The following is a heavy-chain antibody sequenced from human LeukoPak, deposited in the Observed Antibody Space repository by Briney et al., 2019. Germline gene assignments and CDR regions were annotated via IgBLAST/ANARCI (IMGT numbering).Heavy chain of an antibody. CDR1: GGSISSYY. D-gene: IGHD6-13*01. CDR2: IYTSGST. V-gene: IGHV4-4*07. J-gene: IGHJ4*02. CDR3: ARHPDSGSQVDY. Sequence: SSETLSLTCTVSGGSISSYYWSWIRQPAGKGPEWIGRIYTSGSTNYNPSLKSRATVSVDTSKNQFSLKLSSVTAADTAVYYCARHPDSGSQVDYWGQGTLVTVSS.